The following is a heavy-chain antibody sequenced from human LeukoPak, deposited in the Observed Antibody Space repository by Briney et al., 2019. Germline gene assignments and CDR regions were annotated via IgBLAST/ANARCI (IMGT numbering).Heavy chain of an antibody. CDR3: AGLGDGRTFDS. J-gene: IGHJ4*02. Sequence: SETLSLTCTVSGGSITRSNYYWGWIRQPPGKGLEWIGCIYYSGATFYNPSLKSRVTISVDTSKNQFSLKLSSVTAADTAVHYCAGLGDGRTFDSWGQGTLITVSS. CDR2: IYYSGAT. V-gene: IGHV4-39*07. CDR1: GGSITRSNYY. D-gene: IGHD2-21*01.